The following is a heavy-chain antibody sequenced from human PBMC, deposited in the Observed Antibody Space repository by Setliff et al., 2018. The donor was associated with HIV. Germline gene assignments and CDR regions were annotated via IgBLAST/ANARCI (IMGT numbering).Heavy chain of an antibody. CDR1: GYTSTSYD. J-gene: IGHJ3*02. D-gene: IGHD6-19*01. V-gene: IGHV1-18*01. Sequence: ASVKVSCKASGYTSTSYDINWVRQAPGQGLEWMGWISAYNRNVNYSQKVQGRVTMTTDTSTSTAYMELKNLKSDDTAVYYCARVLDPGIAVATHAFDIWGQGTMVTVSS. CDR3: ARVLDPGIAVATHAFDI. CDR2: ISAYNRNV.